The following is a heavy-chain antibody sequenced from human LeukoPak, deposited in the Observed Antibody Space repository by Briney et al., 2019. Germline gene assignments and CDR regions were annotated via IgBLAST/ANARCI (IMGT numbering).Heavy chain of an antibody. CDR2: ISYDGSNK. J-gene: IGHJ4*02. D-gene: IGHD4-23*01. V-gene: IGHV3-30*14. Sequence: QPGRSLRLSCAASRFTFSSYAIHWVRQAPGKGLEWVAVISYDGSNKYYADSVKGRFTISRDNSKDTLFLQMNSLRAEDTAVYYCARDYGGNEFDYWGQGTLVTVSS. CDR3: ARDYGGNEFDY. CDR1: RFTFSSYA.